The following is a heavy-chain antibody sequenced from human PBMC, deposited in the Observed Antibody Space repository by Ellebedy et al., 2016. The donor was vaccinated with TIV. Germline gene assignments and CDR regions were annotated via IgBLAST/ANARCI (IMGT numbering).Heavy chain of an antibody. CDR1: GGSISSYY. Sequence: SETLSLTXTVSGGSISSYYWSWIRQHPGKGLEWIGYIYYSGSTYYNPSLKSRVTISVDTSKNQFSLKLSSVTAADTAVYYCASGSGYYYYGMDVWGQGTTVTVSS. D-gene: IGHD3-10*01. CDR3: ASGSGYYYYGMDV. CDR2: IYYSGST. J-gene: IGHJ6*02. V-gene: IGHV4-59*06.